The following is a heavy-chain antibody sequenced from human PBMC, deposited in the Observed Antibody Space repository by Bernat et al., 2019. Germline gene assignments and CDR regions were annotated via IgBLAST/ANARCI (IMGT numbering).Heavy chain of an antibody. J-gene: IGHJ6*04. CDR2: ISTSGSTT. Sequence: VQLVESGGGLVQPGGSLRLSCAASGFTFSIYEMNWVRQAPGRGLEWVSYISTSGSTTYYADSVKGRFTISRDNAKNSLFLQMNSLRPEDTAVYYCARSLVADVWGKGATVTVSP. CDR1: GFTFSIYE. V-gene: IGHV3-48*03. CDR3: ARSLVADV. D-gene: IGHD5-12*01.